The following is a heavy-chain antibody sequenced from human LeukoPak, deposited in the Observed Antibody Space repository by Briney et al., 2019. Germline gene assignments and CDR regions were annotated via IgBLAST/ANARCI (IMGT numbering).Heavy chain of an antibody. J-gene: IGHJ3*02. Sequence: ASVKVSCKTSGYTFTSYDINWVRQVPGQGLEWVGGMDGNSGKTAYAQNFLGRVTITRNSSISTAYMELSSLRPEDTAVYYCARLYYYASSGYDALDIWGQGTMVAVSS. V-gene: IGHV1-8*01. CDR2: MDGNSGKT. CDR1: GYTFTSYD. D-gene: IGHD3-22*01. CDR3: ARLYYYASSGYDALDI.